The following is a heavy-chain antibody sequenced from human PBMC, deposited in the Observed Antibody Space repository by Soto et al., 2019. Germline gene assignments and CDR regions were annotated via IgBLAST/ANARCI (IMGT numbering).Heavy chain of an antibody. CDR3: ADTYYDFWSGYSYYYYYGMDV. CDR2: IIPIFGTA. CDR1: GGTFSSYA. V-gene: IGHV1-69*06. Sequence: GPPVKVSCKASGGTFSSYAISWVRQAPGQGLEWMGGIIPIFGTANYAQKFQGRVTITADKSTSTAYMELSSLRSEDTAVYYCADTYYDFWSGYSYYYYYGMDVWGQGTTVTVSS. D-gene: IGHD3-3*01. J-gene: IGHJ6*02.